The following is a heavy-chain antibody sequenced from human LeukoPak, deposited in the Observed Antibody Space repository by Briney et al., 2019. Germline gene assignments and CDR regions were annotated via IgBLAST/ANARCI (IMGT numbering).Heavy chain of an antibody. J-gene: IGHJ4*02. D-gene: IGHD3-9*01. V-gene: IGHV4-59*08. CDR2: IYYSGST. Sequence: SETLSLTCTVSGGSISSYYWSWIRQPPGKGLEWIGYIYYSGSTNYNPSLKSRVTISVDTSKNQFSLKLSSVTAADTAVYYCARRLLRYSFGFDYWGQGTLVTVSS. CDR3: ARRLLRYSFGFDY. CDR1: GGSISSYY.